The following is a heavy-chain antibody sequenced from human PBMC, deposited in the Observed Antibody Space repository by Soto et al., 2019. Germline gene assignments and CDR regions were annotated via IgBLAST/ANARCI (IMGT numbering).Heavy chain of an antibody. D-gene: IGHD4-17*01. CDR3: AKGPTTFYGMDV. V-gene: IGHV3-30*18. J-gene: IGHJ6*02. CDR1: GFTFSSYG. Sequence: QVQLVESGGGVVQPGRSLRLSCAASGFTFSSYGMHWVRQAPGKGLEWVAVISYDGGNKYYADSVKGRFTISRDNSKNTLYLQMNSLRAEDTAVYYCAKGPTTFYGMDVWGQGTTVTVSS. CDR2: ISYDGGNK.